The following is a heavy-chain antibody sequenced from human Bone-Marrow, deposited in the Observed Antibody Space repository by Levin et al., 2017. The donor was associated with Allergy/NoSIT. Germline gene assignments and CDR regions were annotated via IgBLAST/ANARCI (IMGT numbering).Heavy chain of an antibody. J-gene: IGHJ4*02. D-gene: IGHD2-15*01. Sequence: SETLSLTCGVSNYSISSGFYWGWIRQPPGTGLEWIGNIDYTGSIYYNPSLKSRVTISVDTSKNHFSLKVTSVTAADTAVYYCAMTLGYCNGDSCYFYFDYWGRGILVTVSS. V-gene: IGHV4-38-2*01. CDR2: IDYTGSI. CDR3: AMTLGYCNGDSCYFYFDY. CDR1: NYSISSGFY.